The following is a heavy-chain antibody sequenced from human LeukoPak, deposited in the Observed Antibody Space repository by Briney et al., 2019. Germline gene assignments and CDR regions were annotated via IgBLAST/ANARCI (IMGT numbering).Heavy chain of an antibody. CDR2: IIPIFGTA. CDR1: GGTFSSYA. J-gene: IGHJ4*02. D-gene: IGHD3-22*01. Sequence: ASVKVSCKASGGTFSSYAISWVRQAPGQGLEWMGGIIPIFGTANYAQKFQGRVTITADESTSTAYMELSSLRSEDTAVYYCARDGDYYDSSGYYLFDYWGQGTLVTVSS. CDR3: ARDGDYYDSSGYYLFDY. V-gene: IGHV1-69*13.